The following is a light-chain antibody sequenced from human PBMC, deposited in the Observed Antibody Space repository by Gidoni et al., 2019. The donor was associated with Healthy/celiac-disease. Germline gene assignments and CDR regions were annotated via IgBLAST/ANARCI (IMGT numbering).Light chain of an antibody. CDR1: QSISSY. V-gene: IGKV1-39*01. CDR3: QQSYSTPPT. CDR2: AAS. Sequence: DFQMTQSPSSLSASVGDRVTITCRASQSISSYLNWYQQKPGKAPKLLIYAASSLQSGVPSRFSGSGSGTDFTLTISSLQPEDVATYYCQQSYSTPPTCGQGTKVEIK. J-gene: IGKJ1*01.